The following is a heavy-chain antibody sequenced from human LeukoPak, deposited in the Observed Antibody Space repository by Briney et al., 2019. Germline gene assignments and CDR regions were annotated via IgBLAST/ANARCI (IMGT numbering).Heavy chain of an antibody. V-gene: IGHV3-11*01. Sequence: GGSLRLSCAASGFTFSDYYMSWIRQAPGKGLEWVSYISSSGSTIYYADSVKGRFTISRDNAKNSLYLLMNSLRAEDTAVYYCASASARPAWFDPWGQGTRVTVSS. CDR1: GFTFSDYY. CDR3: ASASARPAWFDP. J-gene: IGHJ5*02. CDR2: ISSSGSTI. D-gene: IGHD6-6*01.